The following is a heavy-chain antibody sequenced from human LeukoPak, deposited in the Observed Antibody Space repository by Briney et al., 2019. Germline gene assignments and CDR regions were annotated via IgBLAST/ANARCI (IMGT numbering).Heavy chain of an antibody. J-gene: IGHJ4*02. CDR3: ARYYYGSGSYQRYFDY. D-gene: IGHD3-10*01. Sequence: SETLSLTCTVSGGSISNYFWSWVRQPPGKGLEWIWYIYYTGSTNYNPSLKSRVPISVDTSKNQFSLNLRSVTAADTAVYYCARYYYGSGSYQRYFDYWGQGTLVTVSS. CDR2: IYYTGST. CDR1: GGSISNYF. V-gene: IGHV4-59*08.